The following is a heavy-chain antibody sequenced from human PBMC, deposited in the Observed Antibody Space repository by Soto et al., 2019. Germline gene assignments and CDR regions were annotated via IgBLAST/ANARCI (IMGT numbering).Heavy chain of an antibody. CDR1: GGSMRSYY. J-gene: IGHJ6*02. Sequence: SETLSLTCSVSGGSMRSYYWNWLRQPAGKGLEWIGRIYSRGDTNYNPSVKSRVTTSVDTSKNEFSLRLNSVTAADTAVYYCAGIGEDVYYGMDVWGQGTTVTVPS. V-gene: IGHV4-4*07. CDR2: IYSRGDT. CDR3: AGIGEDVYYGMDV. D-gene: IGHD2-21*01.